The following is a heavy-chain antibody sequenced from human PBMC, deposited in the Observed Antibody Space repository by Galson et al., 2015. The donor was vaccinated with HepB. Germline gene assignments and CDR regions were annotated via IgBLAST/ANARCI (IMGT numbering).Heavy chain of an antibody. Sequence: QSGAEVKKPGESLKISCKGSGYSFTSYWIGWVRQMPGKGLEWMGIIYPGDSDTRYSPSFQGQVTISADKSISTAYLQWSSLKASDTAMYYCARVGVMTTVTTGGGESSGGMDVWGQGTTVTVSS. V-gene: IGHV5-51*01. CDR2: IYPGDSDT. J-gene: IGHJ6*02. D-gene: IGHD4-17*01. CDR3: ARVGVMTTVTTGGGESSGGMDV. CDR1: GYSFTSYW.